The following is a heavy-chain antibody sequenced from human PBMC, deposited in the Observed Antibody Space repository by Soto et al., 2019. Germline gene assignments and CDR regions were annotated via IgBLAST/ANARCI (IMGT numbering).Heavy chain of an antibody. Sequence: ASVKLSCQAYGYTFTGYDINWVRQATGQGLEWMGWMNPNSGNTGYAQKFQGRVTMTRNTSISTAYMELSSLRSEDTAVYYCARGGLCGYDCSGGDYWGQGTLVTVYS. CDR2: MNPNSGNT. D-gene: IGHD5-12*01. CDR3: ARGGLCGYDCSGGDY. V-gene: IGHV1-8*01. J-gene: IGHJ4*02. CDR1: GYTFTGYD.